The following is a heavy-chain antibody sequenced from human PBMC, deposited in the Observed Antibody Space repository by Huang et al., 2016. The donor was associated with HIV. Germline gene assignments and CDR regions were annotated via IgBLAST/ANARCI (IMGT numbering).Heavy chain of an antibody. CDR2: VIPIFGTA. J-gene: IGHJ4*02. CDR3: ARVESRRYYDSSGYYY. V-gene: IGHV1-69*01. D-gene: IGHD3-22*01. CDR1: GGTFSSYA. Sequence: QVQLVQSGAEVKKPGSSVKVSCKASGGTFSSYAISWVRQAPGQGLEWMGGVIPIFGTANYAQKFQGRVTSTAEESTSTAYMELSSLRSEDTAVYYCARVESRRYYDSSGYYYWGQGTLVTVSS.